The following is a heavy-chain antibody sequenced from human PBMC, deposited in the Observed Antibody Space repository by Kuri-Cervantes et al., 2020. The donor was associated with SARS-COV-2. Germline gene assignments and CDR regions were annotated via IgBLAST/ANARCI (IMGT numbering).Heavy chain of an antibody. V-gene: IGHV3-30-3*01. Sequence: GGPRRLSCAASGFTLSSYAMHRVRQAPGKGLEWVAVISYDGSNKYYADSVKGRCTISRDNSKNTLYLQMNSLRAEDTAVYYCVRGYCSSTSCYTDYYYGMDVWGQGTTVTVSS. CDR1: GFTLSSYA. J-gene: IGHJ6*02. CDR2: ISYDGSNK. D-gene: IGHD2-2*02. CDR3: VRGYCSSTSCYTDYYYGMDV.